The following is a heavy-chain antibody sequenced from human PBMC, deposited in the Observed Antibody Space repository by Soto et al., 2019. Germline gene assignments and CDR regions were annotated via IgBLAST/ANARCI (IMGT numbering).Heavy chain of an antibody. J-gene: IGHJ4*02. D-gene: IGHD3-10*01. CDR2: IIPIFGTA. CDR1: GGSNSSCA. CDR3: ARVLVRGVIDY. V-gene: IGHV1-69*05. Sequence: SVKVSWKACGGSNSSCALSWVRQAPGQGLEWMGGIIPIFGTANYAQKLQGRVTMTTDTSTSTAYMELRSLRSDDTAVYYCARVLVRGVIDYWGQRTLVTVSS.